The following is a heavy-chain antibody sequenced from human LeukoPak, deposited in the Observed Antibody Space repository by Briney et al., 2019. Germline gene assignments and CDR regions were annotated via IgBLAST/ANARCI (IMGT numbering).Heavy chain of an antibody. V-gene: IGHV3-21*01. J-gene: IGHJ3*02. CDR3: ARAGRVVPAAKNAFDI. CDR1: GFTFSSYS. Sequence: GGSLRLSCAASGFTFSSYSMNWVRQAPGKGLEWVSSISSSSSYIHYADSVKGRFTISRDNAKNSLYLQMNSLRAEDTAVYYCARAGRVVPAAKNAFDIWGQGTMVTVSS. D-gene: IGHD2-2*01. CDR2: ISSSSSYI.